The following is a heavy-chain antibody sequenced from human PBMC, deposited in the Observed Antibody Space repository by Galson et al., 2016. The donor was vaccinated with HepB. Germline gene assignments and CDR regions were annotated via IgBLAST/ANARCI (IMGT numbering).Heavy chain of an antibody. D-gene: IGHD3-9*01. V-gene: IGHV1-8*01. J-gene: IGHJ6*02. CDR2: MNPNNGNT. CDR3: ATRSIYYSYALDV. CDR1: GHTFSTYD. Sequence: SVKVSCKASGHTFSTYDINWVRQATGQGLEWMGWMNPNNGNTGYAQKFQGRVTMTRNTSISSTTYMELSSLRSEDTAVYYCATRSIYYSYALDVWGQGTTVTVSS.